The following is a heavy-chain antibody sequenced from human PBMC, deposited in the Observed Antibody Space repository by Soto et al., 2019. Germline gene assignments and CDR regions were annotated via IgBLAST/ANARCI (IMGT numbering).Heavy chain of an antibody. V-gene: IGHV5-51*01. CDR3: ARYLNVLRYFDSAAYYFDY. D-gene: IGHD3-9*01. Sequence: PGESLKISCKGSGYSFTSYWIGWVRQMPGKGLEWMGIIYPGDSDTRYSPSFQGQVTISADKSISTAYLQWSSLKASDTAMYYCARYLNVLRYFDSAAYYFDYWGQGTLVTVSS. CDR2: IYPGDSDT. J-gene: IGHJ4*02. CDR1: GYSFTSYW.